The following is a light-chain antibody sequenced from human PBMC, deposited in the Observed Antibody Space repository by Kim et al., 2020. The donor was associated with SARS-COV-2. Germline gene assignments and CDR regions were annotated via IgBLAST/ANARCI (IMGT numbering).Light chain of an antibody. V-gene: IGKV3-15*01. CDR1: QSVGSD. J-gene: IGKJ1*01. CDR3: LQYDTWPPWT. CDR2: GAS. Sequence: EIVMTQSPVTLSVSPGESATLSCTASQSVGSDLAWYQQKPGQPPRLLIYGASSRATGVPARFSGSGSGTDFTLTISSLQSEDFALYFCLQYDTWPPWTCGPGTKVVIK.